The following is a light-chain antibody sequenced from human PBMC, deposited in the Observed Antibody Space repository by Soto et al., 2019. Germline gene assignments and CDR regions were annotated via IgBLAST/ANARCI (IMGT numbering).Light chain of an antibody. V-gene: IGKV3-20*01. Sequence: EIVLTQSPGTLSLSPGERVTLSCRASQSVSSNYLAWYQQRPGQAPRLLIYAASSRATGFPDRFSDSGSGTDFTLTISRLEPEDFAVYYCQHYGNSLTFGGGTKVEIK. CDR2: AAS. J-gene: IGKJ4*01. CDR1: QSVSSNY. CDR3: QHYGNSLT.